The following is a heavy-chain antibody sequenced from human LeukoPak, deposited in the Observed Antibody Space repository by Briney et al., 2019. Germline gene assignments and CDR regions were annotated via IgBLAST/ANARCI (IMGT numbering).Heavy chain of an antibody. CDR1: GFTVSSNY. J-gene: IGHJ4*02. CDR2: IYSGGST. Sequence: GGSPRLSCAASGFTVSSNYMSWVRQAPGKGLEWVSVIYSGGSTYYADSVKGRFTISRDNSKNTLYLQMNSLRAEDTAVYYCARSNANWYSSGWYSDYWGQGTLVTVSS. D-gene: IGHD6-19*01. CDR3: ARSNANWYSSGWYSDY. V-gene: IGHV3-53*01.